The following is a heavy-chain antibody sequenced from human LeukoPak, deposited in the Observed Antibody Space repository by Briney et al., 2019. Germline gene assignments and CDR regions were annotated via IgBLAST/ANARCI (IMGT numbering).Heavy chain of an antibody. CDR3: AKGQNYYDGSGYYSTDY. CDR2: ISSDGVNK. D-gene: IGHD3-22*01. J-gene: IGHJ4*02. Sequence: GGSLRLSCAASGFTFSSYGVHWVRQAPGKGLEWVAVISSDGVNKYSADSVKGRFTISRDNSKNTLYLQMNSLRAEDTAVYYCAKGQNYYDGSGYYSTDYWGQGTPVTVSS. CDR1: GFTFSSYG. V-gene: IGHV3-30*18.